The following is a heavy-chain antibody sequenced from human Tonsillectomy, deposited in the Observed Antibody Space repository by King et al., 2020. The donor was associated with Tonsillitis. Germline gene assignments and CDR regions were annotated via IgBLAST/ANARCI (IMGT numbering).Heavy chain of an antibody. J-gene: IGHJ4*02. V-gene: IGHV4-39*01. CDR2: MYSSGTT. D-gene: IGHD1-26*01. Sequence: LQLQESGPGVVKPSETLSLTCTVSGGSISSSDQYWAWIRQPPGKGLEWIGYMYSSGTTFYNPSLKSRITISGGTSENRFSLKLSSVTAADTAVYFCARYVSGSFDYWGQGALVTVSS. CDR1: GGSISSSDQY. CDR3: ARYVSGSFDY.